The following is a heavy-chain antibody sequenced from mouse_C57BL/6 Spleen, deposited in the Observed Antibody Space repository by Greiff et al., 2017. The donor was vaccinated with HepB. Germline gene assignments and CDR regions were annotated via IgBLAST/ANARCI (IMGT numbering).Heavy chain of an antibody. Sequence: EVKLMESVAELVRPGASVKLSCTASGFTIKNTYMHWVKQRPEQGLEWIGRIDPANGNTKYAPKFQGKATITADTSSNTAYLQRSSLTSADTAIYYCARRDGYPFYSDYWGHVATLTVSS. J-gene: IGHJ2*01. CDR2: IDPANGNT. D-gene: IGHD2-3*01. CDR1: GFTIKNTY. V-gene: IGHV14-3*01. CDR3: ARRDGYPFYSDY.